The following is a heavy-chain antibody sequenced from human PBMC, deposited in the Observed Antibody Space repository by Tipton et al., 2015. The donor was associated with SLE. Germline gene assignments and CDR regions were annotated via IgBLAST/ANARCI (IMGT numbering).Heavy chain of an antibody. CDR3: ARSRGVFKDDAFDI. CDR2: ISGNGDST. V-gene: IGHV3-23*01. CDR1: GFTFSTYA. Sequence: GSLRLSCAASGFTFSTYAMSWVRQAPGKGLEWVSGISGNGDSTYYADSVKGRFTISRDNSKNTLYLQMSSLRTEDTAIYYCARSRGVFKDDAFDIWGQGTMVTVSS. D-gene: IGHD3-16*01. J-gene: IGHJ3*02.